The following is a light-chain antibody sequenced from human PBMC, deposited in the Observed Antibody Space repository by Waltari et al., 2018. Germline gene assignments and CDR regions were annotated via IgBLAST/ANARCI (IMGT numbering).Light chain of an antibody. CDR1: SSDVGGYDY. J-gene: IGLJ2*01. CDR2: DGT. Sequence: QSALTQPRSVSGSPGQSVTISCTGTSSDVGGYDYVSWYQHHPGKAPKLMICDGTKRPSGVPDRFSGSESCNTAALTISGLQAEDEADYYCCSYAGSYTHVVFGGGTKLTVL. V-gene: IGLV2-11*01. CDR3: CSYAGSYTHVV.